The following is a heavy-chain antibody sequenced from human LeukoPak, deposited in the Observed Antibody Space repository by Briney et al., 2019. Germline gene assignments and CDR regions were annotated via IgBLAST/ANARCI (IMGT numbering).Heavy chain of an antibody. V-gene: IGHV3-21*01. CDR2: ISSSSSYI. CDR1: GFTFSSYS. J-gene: IGHJ6*02. CDR3: ARVLSRARYFDWLLQRSYGMDV. D-gene: IGHD3-9*01. Sequence: PGGSLRLSCAASGFTFSSYSMNWVRQAPGKGLEWVSSISSSSSYIYYADSVKGRFTISRDNAKNSLYLQMNSLRAEDTAVYYCARVLSRARYFDWLLQRSYGMDVWGQGTTVTVS.